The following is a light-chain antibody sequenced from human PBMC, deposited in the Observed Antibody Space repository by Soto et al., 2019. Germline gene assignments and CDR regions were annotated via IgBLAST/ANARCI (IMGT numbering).Light chain of an antibody. CDR2: GAS. J-gene: IGKJ1*01. V-gene: IGKV3-20*01. Sequence: EIVLTQSPGTLSLSPGERATLSCRASQSVSSSYLAWYQQKPGQAPRLLIYGASSRATGIPDRFSGGGSGTDFTLTISRLEPEDFAVYYCQQYDSSPKKFGQGTKVDIK. CDR3: QQYDSSPKK. CDR1: QSVSSSY.